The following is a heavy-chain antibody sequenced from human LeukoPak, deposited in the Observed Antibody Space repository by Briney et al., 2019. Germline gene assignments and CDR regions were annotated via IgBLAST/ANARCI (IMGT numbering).Heavy chain of an antibody. J-gene: IGHJ6*03. D-gene: IGHD3-10*01. Sequence: SETLSLTCTVSGGSISSSSYYWGRIRQPPGKGLEWIGSIYYSGSTYYNPSLKSRVTISVDTSKNQFSLKLSSVTAADTAVYYCARLGYGSGSYPTPYYYYMDVWGKGTTVTISS. CDR2: IYYSGST. CDR1: GGSISSSSYY. CDR3: ARLGYGSGSYPTPYYYYMDV. V-gene: IGHV4-39*01.